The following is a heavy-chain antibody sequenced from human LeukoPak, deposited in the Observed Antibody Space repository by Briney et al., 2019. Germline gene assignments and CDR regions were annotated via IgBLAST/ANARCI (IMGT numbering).Heavy chain of an antibody. J-gene: IGHJ4*02. CDR2: IYSGGRT. D-gene: IGHD3-3*01. V-gene: IGHV3-53*01. CDR3: AINFRSAYYFFDF. Sequence: GGSLRLSCAASGFTVSSNYMSCVRQAPGKGLEWVSVIYSGGRTYYTDSVKGRFTISRDNSKNALYLQMNSLRAEDTAVYYCAINFRSAYYFFDFWGQGILVTVSS. CDR1: GFTVSSNY.